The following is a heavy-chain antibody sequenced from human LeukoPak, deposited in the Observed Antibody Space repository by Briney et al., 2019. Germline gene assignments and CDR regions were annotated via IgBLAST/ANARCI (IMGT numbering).Heavy chain of an antibody. J-gene: IGHJ4*02. CDR2: IRSKAYGGTT. CDR3: TRDLIAAAGIY. Sequence: GGSLRLSCTASGFTFGDYAMSWVRQAPGKGLEWVGFIRSKAYGGTTEYAASVKGRFTISRDDSKSIAYLQMNSLKTEDTAVYYCTRDLIAAAGIYWGQGTLVTVSS. V-gene: IGHV3-49*04. D-gene: IGHD6-13*01. CDR1: GFTFGDYA.